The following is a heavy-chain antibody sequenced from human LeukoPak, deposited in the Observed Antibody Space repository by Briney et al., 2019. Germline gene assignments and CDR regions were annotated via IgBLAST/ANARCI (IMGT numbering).Heavy chain of an antibody. J-gene: IGHJ4*02. D-gene: IGHD2-21*02. CDR2: ISYDGSDK. CDR1: GFTFSSYA. CDR3: ARGVTAIEYYFDY. V-gene: IGHV3-30-3*01. Sequence: PGGSLRLSCAASGFTFSSYAMHWVRQAPGKGLEWVAVISYDGSDKYYADSVKGRFTISRDNSKNTLYLQMNSLRAEDTAVYYCARGVTAIEYYFDYWGQGTLVTVSS.